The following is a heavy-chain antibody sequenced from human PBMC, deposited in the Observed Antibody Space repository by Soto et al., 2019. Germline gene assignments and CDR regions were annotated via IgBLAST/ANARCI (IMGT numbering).Heavy chain of an antibody. CDR1: GFTFSSYW. CDR3: VRTSLVVAAATREDY. D-gene: IGHD2-15*01. V-gene: IGHV3-74*01. J-gene: IGHJ4*02. Sequence: EVQLVESGGGLVQPGGSLRLSCAASGFTFSSYWMHWVRQAPGKRLVWVSRINRDGSSTRYADSVKGRFTISRDNANNTLYLQMNSLSAEDTAVYYCVRTSLVVAAATREDYWGQGTLVTVSS. CDR2: INRDGSST.